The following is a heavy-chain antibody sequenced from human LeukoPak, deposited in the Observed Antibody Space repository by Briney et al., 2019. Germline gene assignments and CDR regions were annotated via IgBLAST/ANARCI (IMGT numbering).Heavy chain of an antibody. V-gene: IGHV4-4*07. J-gene: IGHJ2*01. Sequence: KXLEXXGRIYASGNTNYNPSLKSRLTMSVDTSKNQFSLKLSSVTAADTAVYYCARESVQDGDYMWYFDLWGRGTLVTVSS. D-gene: IGHD4-17*01. CDR3: ARESVQDGDYMWYFDL. CDR2: IYASGNT.